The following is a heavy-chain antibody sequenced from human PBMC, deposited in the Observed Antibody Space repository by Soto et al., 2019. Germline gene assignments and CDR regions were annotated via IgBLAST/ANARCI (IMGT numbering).Heavy chain of an antibody. CDR3: ARADFEWSPLIWFDP. D-gene: IGHD3-9*01. CDR2: IYYSGST. V-gene: IGHV4-31*03. Sequence: QVQLQESGPGPVKPSQTLSLTCTVSGGSISSGGYYWSWIRQHPGKGLEWIGYIYYSGSTYYNPSLKSRGTLSVDTSKNQFSLELSSVTAADTAVYYCARADFEWSPLIWFDPWGQGTLVTVSS. CDR1: GGSISSGGYY. J-gene: IGHJ5*02.